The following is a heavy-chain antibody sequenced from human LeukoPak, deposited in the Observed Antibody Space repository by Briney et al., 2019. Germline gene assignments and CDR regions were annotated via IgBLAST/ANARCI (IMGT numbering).Heavy chain of an antibody. CDR2: INHSGST. CDR3: ARAEYGDPFDY. V-gene: IGHV4-34*01. CDR1: GGSFSGYY. D-gene: IGHD4-17*01. J-gene: IGHJ4*02. Sequence: PSETLSVTCAVYGGSFSGYYWSWIRQPPGKGLEWIGEINHSGSTNYNPSLKSRVTISVDTSKNQFSLKLSSVTAADTAVYYCARAEYGDPFDYWGQGTLVTVSS.